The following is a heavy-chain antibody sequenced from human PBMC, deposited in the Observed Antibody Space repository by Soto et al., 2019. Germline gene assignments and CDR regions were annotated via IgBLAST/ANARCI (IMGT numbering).Heavy chain of an antibody. CDR3: ARTITMVRGGNAFDI. J-gene: IGHJ3*02. CDR1: GGTFSSYA. CDR2: IIPIFGTA. V-gene: IGHV1-69*13. D-gene: IGHD3-10*01. Sequence: ASVKVSCKASGGTFSSYAISWVRQAPGQGLEWMGGIIPIFGTANYAQKFQGRVTITAGESTSTAYMELSSLRSEDTAVYYCARTITMVRGGNAFDIWGQGTMVTVSS.